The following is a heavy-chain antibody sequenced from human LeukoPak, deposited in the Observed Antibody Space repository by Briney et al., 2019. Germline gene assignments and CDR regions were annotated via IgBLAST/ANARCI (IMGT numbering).Heavy chain of an antibody. Sequence: GGSLKLSCAASGFTVSSNYMSWVRQAPGKGLEWVSVIYSGGSTYYADSVKGRFTISRHNSKNTLYLQMNSLRAEDTAVYYCAREYYYDSSGYYYAWGQGTLVTVSS. D-gene: IGHD3-22*01. V-gene: IGHV3-53*04. CDR2: IYSGGST. J-gene: IGHJ4*02. CDR1: GFTVSSNY. CDR3: AREYYYDSSGYYYA.